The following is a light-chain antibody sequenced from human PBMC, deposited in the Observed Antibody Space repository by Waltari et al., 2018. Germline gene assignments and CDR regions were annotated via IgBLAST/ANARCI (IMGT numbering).Light chain of an antibody. V-gene: IGKV3-15*01. CDR2: GAS. Sequence: EIVMTQSPVTLSVSPGERATLSCRASQTVSNNLACYQQKPGQAPRLLIYGASTRATGIPARFSGSGSGTDFTLTISSLQSEDFAVYQCQHYNKWPPAFGQGTKVEIK. CDR3: QHYNKWPPA. CDR1: QTVSNN. J-gene: IGKJ1*01.